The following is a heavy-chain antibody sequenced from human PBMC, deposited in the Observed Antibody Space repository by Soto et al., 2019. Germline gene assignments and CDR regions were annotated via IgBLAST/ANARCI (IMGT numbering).Heavy chain of an antibody. V-gene: IGHV4-30-2*01. J-gene: IGHJ5*02. CDR1: GGSISSGGYS. CDR2: IFHSGST. Sequence: SETLSLTCTVSGGSISSGGYSWSWLRQPPGKGLEWIGYIFHSGSTYYNPSLKSRVTISVDRSKNQFSLKLSSVTAADTAVYYCARVPSPWGQGTLVTVSS. CDR3: ARVPSP.